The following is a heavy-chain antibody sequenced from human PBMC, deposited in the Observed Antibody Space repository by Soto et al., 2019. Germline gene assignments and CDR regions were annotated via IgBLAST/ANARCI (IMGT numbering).Heavy chain of an antibody. CDR2: IVPIYGSA. V-gene: IGHV1-69*06. CDR1: GGTFNTYP. D-gene: IGHD2-2*01. CDR3: VRAWAAAVEPVCRAYNDMGV. Sequence: QGHLVQSGPEVKKPGSSVKVSCKASGGTFNTYPISWVRQAPGQGLEWMGGIVPIYGSAVYAQKFQGRITITTDKSTSTVYMELTSLKSADTALYYCVRAWAAAVEPVCRAYNDMGVWGQGTKFSVSS. J-gene: IGHJ6*02.